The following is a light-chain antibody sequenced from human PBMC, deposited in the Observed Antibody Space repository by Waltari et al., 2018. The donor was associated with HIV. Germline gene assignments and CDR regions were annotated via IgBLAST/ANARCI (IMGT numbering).Light chain of an antibody. Sequence: QSALTQPPSVSGSPGQSVTISCTGTSSDVGSYNRVSWYQQPPGTAPKLTVYEVSNRPSGVPDRFSGSKSGNTASVTISGLQAEDEADYYCSLYTSSIHVVFGGGTKLTVL. CDR1: SSDVGSYNR. CDR2: EVS. J-gene: IGLJ2*01. CDR3: SLYTSSIHVV. V-gene: IGLV2-18*01.